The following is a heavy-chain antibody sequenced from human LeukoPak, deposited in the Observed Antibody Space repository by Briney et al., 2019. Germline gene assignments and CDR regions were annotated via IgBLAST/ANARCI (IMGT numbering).Heavy chain of an antibody. CDR3: ARAYCSGGSCYSGFDY. V-gene: IGHV4-4*07. Sequence: SETLSLTRTVSGGSISSYYWSWIRQPAGKGLEWIGRIYTSGSTNYNPSLKSRVTMSVDTSKNQFSLTLSSVTAADTAVYYCARAYCSGGSCYSGFDYWGQGTLVSVSS. CDR2: IYTSGST. CDR1: GGSISSYY. J-gene: IGHJ4*02. D-gene: IGHD2-15*01.